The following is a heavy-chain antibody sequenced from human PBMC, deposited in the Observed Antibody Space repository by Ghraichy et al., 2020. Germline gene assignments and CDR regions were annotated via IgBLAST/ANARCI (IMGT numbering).Heavy chain of an antibody. CDR1: GFTFSTYG. CDR2: ISYDGIKN. J-gene: IGHJ4*02. CDR3: VKEKKTAGTDLY. D-gene: IGHD1-14*01. Sequence: GESLNISCAASGFTFSTYGMHWVRQAPGKGLEWVAVISYDGIKNYYADSVKGRFTIARDNSKNTLYLQMNSLRPEDTAVYYCVKEKKTAGTDLYWGQGTLVTVSS. V-gene: IGHV3-30*18.